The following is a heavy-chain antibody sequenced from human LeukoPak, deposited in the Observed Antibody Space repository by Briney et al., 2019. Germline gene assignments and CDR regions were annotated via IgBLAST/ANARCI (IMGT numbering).Heavy chain of an antibody. V-gene: IGHV4-39*07. J-gene: IGHJ6*03. D-gene: IGHD1-26*01. CDR2: IYYSGST. CDR3: ARDLRIVGATTKYYYYMDV. CDR1: GGSISSSSYY. Sequence: SETLSLTCSVSGGSISSSSYYWGWIRQPPEMGLEWIGSIYYSGSTYYNPSLKSRVTISVDTSKNQFSLKLSSVTAADTAVYYCARDLRIVGATTKYYYYMDVWGKGTTVTVSS.